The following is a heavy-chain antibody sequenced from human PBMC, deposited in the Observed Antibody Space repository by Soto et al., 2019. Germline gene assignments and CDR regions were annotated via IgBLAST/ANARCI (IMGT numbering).Heavy chain of an antibody. CDR2: KKSDGDT. CDR3: ASFSRDTIVATGTDDA. Sequence: EVQLVESGGRLIQPGGSLRLFCAASGFNVITEHMGWVRQAPGKGLELVSIKKSDGDTSYADSVKGRFTIDRDNSRNTLFLHMKDLRVEDTAVYYCASFSRDTIVATGTDDAWGQGTLVTVSS. V-gene: IGHV3-53*01. D-gene: IGHD6-13*01. J-gene: IGHJ5*02. CDR1: GFNVITEH.